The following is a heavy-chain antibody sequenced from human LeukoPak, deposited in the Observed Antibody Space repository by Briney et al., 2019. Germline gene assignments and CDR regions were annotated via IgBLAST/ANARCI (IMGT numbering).Heavy chain of an antibody. Sequence: PSETLSLTCTVSSGSISTSNYYWGWVRQPPGKALEWIGNIFYSGSTNYNPSLKSRVTISVDTSKNQFSLKLSSVTAADTAVYYCARTPGGQYSGSYYYWGQGTLVTVSS. V-gene: IGHV4-39*07. D-gene: IGHD1-26*01. CDR3: ARTPGGQYSGSYYY. J-gene: IGHJ4*02. CDR1: SGSISTSNYY. CDR2: IFYSGST.